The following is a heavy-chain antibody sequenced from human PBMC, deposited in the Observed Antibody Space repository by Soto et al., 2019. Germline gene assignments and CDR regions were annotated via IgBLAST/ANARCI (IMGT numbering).Heavy chain of an antibody. CDR3: AIDILSVGPRANDAFDV. CDR2: INPDNGNT. J-gene: IGHJ3*01. D-gene: IGHD2-8*02. CDR1: GFSFSDNL. Sequence: QVKLVQSGAEVRKPGASVNISCRASGFSFSDNLINWVRQAPGQSLEWMGWINPDNGNTSYSQTFQGRVTISRHSSASIAYVEVSDLTSEDTAVYDCAIDILSVGPRANDAFDVWGQGTMVTASS. V-gene: IGHV1-3*01.